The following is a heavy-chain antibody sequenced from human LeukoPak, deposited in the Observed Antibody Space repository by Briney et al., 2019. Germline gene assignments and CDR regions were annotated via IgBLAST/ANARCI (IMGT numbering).Heavy chain of an antibody. V-gene: IGHV3-66*01. J-gene: IGHJ4*02. CDR1: GFTVSSNY. Sequence: GGSLGLSCAASGFTVSSNYMSWVRQAPGKGLEWVSVIYTGGTTYYADSVKGRFTISRDNSKNTLYLQMSRPRAEDTAVYYCARVDTTAGNTLQLDYWGQGTRVTVSS. D-gene: IGHD1-1*01. CDR3: ARVDTTAGNTLQLDY. CDR2: IYTGGTT.